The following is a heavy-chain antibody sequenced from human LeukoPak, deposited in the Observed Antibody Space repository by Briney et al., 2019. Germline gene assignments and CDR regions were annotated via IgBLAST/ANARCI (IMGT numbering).Heavy chain of an antibody. CDR2: IIPILGIA. Sequence: SVKVSCKASGGTFSSYAISWVRRAPGQGLEWMGRIIPILGIANYAQKFQGRVTITADKSTSTAYMELSSLRSEDTAVYYCARVMVRGVLYYYGMDVWGQGTTVTVSS. CDR3: ARVMVRGVLYYYGMDV. D-gene: IGHD3-10*01. CDR1: GGTFSSYA. V-gene: IGHV1-69*04. J-gene: IGHJ6*02.